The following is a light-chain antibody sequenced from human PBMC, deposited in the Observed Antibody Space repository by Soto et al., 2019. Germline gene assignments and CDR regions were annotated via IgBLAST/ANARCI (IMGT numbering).Light chain of an antibody. Sequence: DIQMTQSPSTLSASVGDRVTITCRASESLSSWMAWYQQKPGKAPKLLIYDASSLESGVPSRFSGSGSGTEVTLTNSSLQPDEFATYNCQQYNSYSYTFGQGTKLEIK. CDR2: DAS. CDR1: ESLSSW. V-gene: IGKV1-5*01. CDR3: QQYNSYSYT. J-gene: IGKJ2*01.